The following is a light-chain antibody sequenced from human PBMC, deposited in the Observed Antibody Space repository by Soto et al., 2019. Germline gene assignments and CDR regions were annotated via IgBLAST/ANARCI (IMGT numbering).Light chain of an antibody. CDR2: DVS. J-gene: IGLJ7*01. CDR1: SSDVGGYNY. CDR3: SSYTSSSAPSAV. Sequence: QSALTQPASVSGSPGQSITISCTGTSSDVGGYNYVSWYQQHPGKAPKLMIYDVSNRPSGVSNRFSGSKSGNTASLTISGLQAEDEDDYFCSSYTSSSAPSAVFGGGTQLTVL. V-gene: IGLV2-14*01.